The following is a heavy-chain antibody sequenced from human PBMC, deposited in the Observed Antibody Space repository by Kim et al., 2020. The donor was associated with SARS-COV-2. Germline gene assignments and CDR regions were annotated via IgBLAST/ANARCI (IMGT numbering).Heavy chain of an antibody. CDR3: ARDGLLHYYGMDV. V-gene: IGHV4-59*13. CDR2: IYYSGST. J-gene: IGHJ6*02. CDR1: GGSISSYY. Sequence: SETLSLTCTVSGGSISSYYWSWIRQPPGKGLEWIGYIYYSGSTNYNPSLKSRVTISVDTSKNQFSLKLSSVTAADTSVYYCARDGLLHYYGMDVWGQGTTVADSS. D-gene: IGHD2-15*01.